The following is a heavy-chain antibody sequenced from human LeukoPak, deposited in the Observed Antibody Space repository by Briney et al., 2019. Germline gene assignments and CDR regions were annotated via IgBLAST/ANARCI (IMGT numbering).Heavy chain of an antibody. V-gene: IGHV4-39*01. J-gene: IGHJ4*02. Sequence: PSETLPLTCTVSGGSISSSSYYWGWIRQPPGKGLEWIGSIYYSGSTYYNPSLKSRVTISVDTSKNQFSLKLSSVTAADTAVYYCARHPVGAPAYWGQGTLVTVSS. D-gene: IGHD1-26*01. CDR2: IYYSGST. CDR1: GGSISSSSYY. CDR3: ARHPVGAPAY.